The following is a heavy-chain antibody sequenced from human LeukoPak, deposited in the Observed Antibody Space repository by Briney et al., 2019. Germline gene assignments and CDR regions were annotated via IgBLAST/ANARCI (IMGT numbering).Heavy chain of an antibody. J-gene: IGHJ3*02. V-gene: IGHV4-34*01. Sequence: AETLSLTCAVYGGSFCGYYWSWLRQPPGKGLEWIGEINHSGSTNYNPSLKSRVTISVDTSKNQFSLKLSSVTAADTAVYYCARRKQWLVRGDAFDIWGQGTMVTVSS. CDR1: GGSFCGYY. D-gene: IGHD6-19*01. CDR3: ARRKQWLVRGDAFDI. CDR2: INHSGST.